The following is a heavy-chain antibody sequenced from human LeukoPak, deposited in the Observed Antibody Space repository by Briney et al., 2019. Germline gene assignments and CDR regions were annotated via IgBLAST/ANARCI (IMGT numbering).Heavy chain of an antibody. CDR3: ARGADWYYYDSSGQSHDAFDI. Sequence: ASVKVSCKASGYTFTGYYMHWVRQAPGQGLEWMGRINPNSGGTNYAQKFHGRVTMTRDTSISTAYMELSRLRSDDTAVYYCARGADWYYYDSSGQSHDAFDIWGQGTMVTVSS. J-gene: IGHJ3*02. CDR2: INPNSGGT. D-gene: IGHD3-22*01. CDR1: GYTFTGYY. V-gene: IGHV1-2*06.